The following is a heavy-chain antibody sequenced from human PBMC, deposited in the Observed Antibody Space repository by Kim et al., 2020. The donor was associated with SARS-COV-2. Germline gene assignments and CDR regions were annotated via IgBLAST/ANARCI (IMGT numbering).Heavy chain of an antibody. Sequence: SETLSLTCTVSGASISSTNYYWGWLRQPPGKGLEGNGSNSYTTSTYHTPSLQSTVTMSIDTTKNPLSLNPTSATATDAAQFSCARHPTSFLWFGALGDF. CDR1: GASISSTNYY. V-gene: IGHV4-39*01. CDR2: NSYTTST. J-gene: IGHJ4*01. D-gene: IGHD3-10*01. CDR3: ARHPTSFLWFGALGDF.